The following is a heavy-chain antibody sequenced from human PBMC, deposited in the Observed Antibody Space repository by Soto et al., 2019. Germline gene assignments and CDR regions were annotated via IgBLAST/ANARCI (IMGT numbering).Heavy chain of an antibody. CDR3: ARDLEFRDGNISHLDY. J-gene: IGHJ4*02. CDR2: IMPIIGTP. D-gene: IGHD3-10*01. V-gene: IGHV1-69*13. CDR1: GGTFRNHV. Sequence: SVKVSCKASGGTFRNHVFNWVRQAPGQGLEWMGGIMPIIGTPNYAQKFRGRVTITADASTNTVYLEVSSLRSQDTAVYYCARDLEFRDGNISHLDYWGQGTLVTVSS.